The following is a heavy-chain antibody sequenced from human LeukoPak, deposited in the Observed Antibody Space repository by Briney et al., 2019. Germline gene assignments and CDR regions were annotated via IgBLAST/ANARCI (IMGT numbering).Heavy chain of an antibody. V-gene: IGHV3-30*18. CDR3: AKDNRGYLDF. CDR2: ISYNGRNN. Sequence: GGSLRLSCAASGFTFYSYGMHWVRQAPGKGLEWVALISYNGRNNYYADSVKGRFTISRDNSKNTLYLQVSSLRTEDMAVYFCAKDNRGYLDFWGQGTLVTVSS. J-gene: IGHJ4*02. CDR1: GFTFYSYG. D-gene: IGHD3-16*01.